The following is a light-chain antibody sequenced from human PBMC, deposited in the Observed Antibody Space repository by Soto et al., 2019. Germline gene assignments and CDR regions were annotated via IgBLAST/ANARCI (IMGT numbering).Light chain of an antibody. V-gene: IGKV3-15*01. CDR2: GAS. CDR3: QQYNNWPPYT. Sequence: EIVMTQSPATLSVSPGERATLSCRASQSVSSNLAWYQQKPGQAPRLLIYGASTRATGIPARFSGSGSGTEFTLPISRLQSEDFAVHYCQQYNNWPPYTFGQGTKLEI. J-gene: IGKJ2*01. CDR1: QSVSSN.